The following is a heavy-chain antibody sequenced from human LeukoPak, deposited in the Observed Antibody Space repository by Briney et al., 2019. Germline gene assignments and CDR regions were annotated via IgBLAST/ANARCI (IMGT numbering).Heavy chain of an antibody. D-gene: IGHD1-26*01. CDR1: GFTFSSYA. CDR3: ANGLAASGNFLLRDYYYFIDV. J-gene: IGHJ6*03. V-gene: IGHV3-23*01. CDR2: INGNGAAT. Sequence: GGSLRLSSAASGFTFSSYAMSWVRQAPGKGLEWVSTINGNGAATYYADSFKGRFLISRDDSKSTVYLRMNKLRVEDSGLYYCANGLAASGNFLLRDYYYFIDVWGKGTTVIVS.